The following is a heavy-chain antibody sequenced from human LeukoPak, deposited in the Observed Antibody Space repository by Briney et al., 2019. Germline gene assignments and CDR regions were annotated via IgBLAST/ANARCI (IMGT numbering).Heavy chain of an antibody. CDR1: SGSFSSGGYY. Sequence: PSETLSLTCTVSSGSFSSGGYYWSWIRQHPGKGLEWIGNIYHTGDTFYNPPLQSRFIISVDTSKNQFSLKVSSVTAADTAIYYCARRNDPWSGPRNWFDPWGQGILVTVSS. J-gene: IGHJ5*02. D-gene: IGHD3-3*01. CDR2: IYHTGDT. V-gene: IGHV4-31*03. CDR3: ARRNDPWSGPRNWFDP.